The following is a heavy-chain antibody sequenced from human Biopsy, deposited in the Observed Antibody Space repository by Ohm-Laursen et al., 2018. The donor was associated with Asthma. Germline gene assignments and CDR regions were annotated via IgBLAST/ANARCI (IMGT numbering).Heavy chain of an antibody. CDR1: GYNFISFA. V-gene: IGHV1-3*04. J-gene: IGHJ3*01. CDR3: ARTYYDFLTGQVKDVFGV. Sequence: ASVKVSCKVSGYNFISFAIHWVRQAPGQRLEWMGWVNTGNGDTKYSQKFQGRVTITRDTSASAAYMELRSLRSEDTATYYCARTYYDFLTGQVKDVFGVWGQGTMVTVSS. CDR2: VNTGNGDT. D-gene: IGHD3-9*01.